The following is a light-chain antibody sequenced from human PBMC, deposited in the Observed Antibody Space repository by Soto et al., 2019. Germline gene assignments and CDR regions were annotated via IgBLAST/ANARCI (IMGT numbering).Light chain of an antibody. J-gene: IGKJ1*01. CDR2: GVS. V-gene: IGKV3-15*01. CDR3: QQYNTWPRT. Sequence: ETVLRPSPATLSVCPGERATLSCRASQSFSSGLAWYQQKPGQAPRLLIYGVSTRATGIPARFSGSGSGTEFTLTISNLQSEDFAVYYCQQYNTWPRTFGQGTKVDIK. CDR1: QSFSSG.